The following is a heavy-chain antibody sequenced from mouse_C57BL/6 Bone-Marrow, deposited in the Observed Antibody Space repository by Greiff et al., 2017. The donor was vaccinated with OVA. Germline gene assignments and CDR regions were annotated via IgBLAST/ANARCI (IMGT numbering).Heavy chain of an antibody. V-gene: IGHV2-2*01. CDR2: IWSGGST. CDR3: ARRRVLSYYYAMDY. Sequence: QVQLKESGPGLVQPSQSLSITCTVSGFSLTSYGVHWVRQSPGKGLEWLGVIWSGGSTDYNAAFISRLSISKDNSKSQVFFKMNSLQADDTAIYYCARRRVLSYYYAMDYWGQGTSVTVSS. J-gene: IGHJ4*01. D-gene: IGHD1-1*02. CDR1: GFSLTSYG.